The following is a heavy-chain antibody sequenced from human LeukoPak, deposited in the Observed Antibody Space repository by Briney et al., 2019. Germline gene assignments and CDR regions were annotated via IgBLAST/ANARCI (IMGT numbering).Heavy chain of an antibody. J-gene: IGHJ4*02. CDR3: GRVGDGYNDNY. Sequence: GGSLRLSCAASGFTVSSDYMGWVRQAPEKGLEWVSLISSGGSPYYADSLKGRFTISRDNSQNTLYLQMNSLRAEDTAVYYCGRVGDGYNDNYWGQGTLVTVSS. CDR2: ISSGGSP. V-gene: IGHV3-66*01. CDR1: GFTVSSDY. D-gene: IGHD5-12*01.